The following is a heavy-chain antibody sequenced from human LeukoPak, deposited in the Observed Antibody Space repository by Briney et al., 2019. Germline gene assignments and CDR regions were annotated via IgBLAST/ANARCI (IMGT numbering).Heavy chain of an antibody. D-gene: IGHD2-15*01. J-gene: IGHJ4*02. V-gene: IGHV1-69*02. CDR1: GYTFTGYH. CDR3: ARFMSRYCSGGSCLSDY. CDR2: IIPILGIA. Sequence: ASVKVSCKTSGYTFTGYHLHWVRQAPGQGLEWMGRIIPILGIANYAQKFQGRVTITADKSTSTAYMELSSLRSEDTAVYYCARFMSRYCSGGSCLSDYWGQGTLVTVSS.